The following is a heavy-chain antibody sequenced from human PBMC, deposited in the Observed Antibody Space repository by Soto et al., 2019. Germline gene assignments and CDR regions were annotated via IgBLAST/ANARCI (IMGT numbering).Heavy chain of an antibody. Sequence: LEPQSLTCSVSGGSIRSHVYYWGWIHQPPGKGLEWIATVHYSGSTYYTPSLKNRVTISADTSNNQFSLRLNSVTAADTAVYYCARQHYYDSSGYYTWNWGQGTLVTGSS. CDR1: GGSIRSHVYY. D-gene: IGHD3-22*01. V-gene: IGHV4-39*01. CDR2: VHYSGST. CDR3: ARQHYYDSSGYYTWN. J-gene: IGHJ4*02.